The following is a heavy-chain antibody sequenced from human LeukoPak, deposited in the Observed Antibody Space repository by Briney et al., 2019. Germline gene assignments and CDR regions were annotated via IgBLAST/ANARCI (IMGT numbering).Heavy chain of an antibody. J-gene: IGHJ4*02. D-gene: IGHD4-17*01. Sequence: SXAASGFTFSSYGMSWVRQAPGKGLEWVSGISGSGGSTYYADSVKGRFTISRDNSKNKVYLQMNSLRDEDTAVFYCXKDXEDXFGDYLDYWGQGTLVTVSS. V-gene: IGHV3-23*01. CDR1: GFTFSSYG. CDR3: XKDXEDXFGDYLDY. CDR2: ISGSGGST.